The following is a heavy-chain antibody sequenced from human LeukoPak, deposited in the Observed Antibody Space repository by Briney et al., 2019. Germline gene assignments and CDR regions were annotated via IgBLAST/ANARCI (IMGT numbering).Heavy chain of an antibody. CDR2: IDLSGGDT. V-gene: IGHV1-46*01. CDR3: VANPFDN. CDR1: GYTFTTYY. J-gene: IGHJ4*02. Sequence: ASVKVSCKATGYTFTTYYMHWVRQAPGQGLEWMGMIDLSGGDTVYTQKFQDRLTVTTDTSTSTVYMELSSLTSEDTGVYYCVANPFDNWGQGTLVTVSS.